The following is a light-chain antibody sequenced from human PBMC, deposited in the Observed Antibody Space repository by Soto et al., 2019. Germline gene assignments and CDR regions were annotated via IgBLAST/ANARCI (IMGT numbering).Light chain of an antibody. CDR2: GNS. CDR3: QSYDSSLSYV. Sequence: QSVLTQPPSVSGAPGQRVTISCTGSSSNIGAGYDVHWYQQLPGTVPKLLIYGNSNRPSGVPDRFSGSKSGTSASLATTGLQAEDEADYYCQSYDSSLSYVFGPGTKLTVL. J-gene: IGLJ1*01. CDR1: SSNIGAGYD. V-gene: IGLV1-40*01.